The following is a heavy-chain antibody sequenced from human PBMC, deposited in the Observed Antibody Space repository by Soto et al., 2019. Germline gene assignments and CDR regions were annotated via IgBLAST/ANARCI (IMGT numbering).Heavy chain of an antibody. J-gene: IGHJ4*02. V-gene: IGHV4-59*01. CDR3: ARDIWRGGYFDY. CDR2: IYYSGST. D-gene: IGHD3-10*01. Sequence: PSETLSLTCTVSGGSISSYYWSWIRQPPGKGLEWIGYIYYSGSTNYNPSLKSRVTISVDTSKNQFSLKLSSVTAADTAVYYCARDIWRGGYFDYWGQGTLVTVS. CDR1: GGSISSYY.